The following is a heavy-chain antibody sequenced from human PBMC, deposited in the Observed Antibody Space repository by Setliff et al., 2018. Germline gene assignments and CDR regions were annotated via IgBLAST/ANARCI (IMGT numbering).Heavy chain of an antibody. Sequence: SETLFLTCTVSGASVTSFDYYWSWIRQPPGKGLEYIGHISHGVSTSYSPSLKSRLSISADTSKNQFSLKLTSVTAADTAVYYCARTHCTTTSCFYFHYWGQGTVVTVSS. V-gene: IGHV4-30-4*01. CDR3: ARTHCTTTSCFYFHY. J-gene: IGHJ4*02. D-gene: IGHD2-2*01. CDR1: GASVTSFDYY. CDR2: ISHGVST.